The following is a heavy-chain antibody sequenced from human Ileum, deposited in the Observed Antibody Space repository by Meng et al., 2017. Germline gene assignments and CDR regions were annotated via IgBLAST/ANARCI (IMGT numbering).Heavy chain of an antibody. CDR1: GFTFSDPY. CDR3: ARDWFTSLAD. Sequence: VPLVESGGGLVQPGGSLRLSCAASGFTFSDPYMDWVRQAPGKGLEWVGRIKNKRDSYTADYAASVKGRFIISRDDSENSLFLQMNSLKTEDTAVYYCARDWFTSLADWGQGTLVTVSS. D-gene: IGHD3-16*01. CDR2: IKNKRDSYTA. J-gene: IGHJ4*02. V-gene: IGHV3-72*01.